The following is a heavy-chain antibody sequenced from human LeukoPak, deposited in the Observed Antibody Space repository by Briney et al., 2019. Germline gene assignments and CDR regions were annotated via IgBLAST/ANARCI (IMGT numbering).Heavy chain of an antibody. Sequence: SETLSLTCTVSGGSISSVRYFWGWIRQPPGKGLEWIGSIYYSGSTYYNPSLKSRVTISEDTSKNQFSLKLSSVTAADTAVYYSAEVFDDYLSYWSQGTLVMVSS. CDR2: IYYSGST. V-gene: IGHV4-39*07. D-gene: IGHD3-16*01. CDR1: GGSISSVRYF. J-gene: IGHJ4*02. CDR3: AEVFDDYLSY.